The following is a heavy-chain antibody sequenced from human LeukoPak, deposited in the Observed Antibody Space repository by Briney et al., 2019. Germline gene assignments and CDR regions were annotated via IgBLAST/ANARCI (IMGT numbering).Heavy chain of an antibody. CDR2: IGTAGNT. CDR1: GFTFSSHD. V-gene: IGHV3-13*01. J-gene: IGHJ4*02. CDR3: ARSKSYSSGWTDFDC. Sequence: PGGSLRLSCAASGFTFSSHDMHWVRHPTGKGLEWVSVIGTAGNTYYTDSVKGRFTISRENAKNSFYLQMDNLRAEDTAVYYCARSKSYSSGWTDFDCWGQGTLVTVSS. D-gene: IGHD6-19*01.